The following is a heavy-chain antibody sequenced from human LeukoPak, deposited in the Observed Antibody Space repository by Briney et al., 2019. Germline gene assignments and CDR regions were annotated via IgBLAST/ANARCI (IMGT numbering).Heavy chain of an antibody. V-gene: IGHV4-38-2*02. D-gene: IGHD2-2*02. Sequence: SETLSLTCTVSGYSISSGYYWGWIRPPPGKGLEWIGEINHSGSSNYNPSLKSRVTISLDTSKNQFSLNLSSVTAADTAVYYCAREGYCSGTSCYNFNYWGQGTLVTVSS. CDR3: AREGYCSGTSCYNFNY. J-gene: IGHJ4*02. CDR1: GYSISSGYY. CDR2: INHSGSS.